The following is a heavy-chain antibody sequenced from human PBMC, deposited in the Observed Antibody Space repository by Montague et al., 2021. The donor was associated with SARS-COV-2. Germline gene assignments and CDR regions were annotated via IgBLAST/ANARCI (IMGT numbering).Heavy chain of an antibody. D-gene: IGHD3-10*01. V-gene: IGHV3-7*05. CDR1: GFTFSSHY. CDR2: IKQDGSEK. Sequence: PLRLSCAASGFTFSSHYMTWVRQAPGKGLEWVGNIKQDGSEKFYADFVKGRFTISRDNAENEVFLQMNGLRVDDTAVYYCAREAVVLLPTTMDDAFDVWGQGTMVTVSS. CDR3: AREAVVLLPTTMDDAFDV. J-gene: IGHJ3*01.